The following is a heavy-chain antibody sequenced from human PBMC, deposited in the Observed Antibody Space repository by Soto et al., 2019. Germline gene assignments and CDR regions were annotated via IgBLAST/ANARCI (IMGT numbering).Heavy chain of an antibody. D-gene: IGHD2-15*01. J-gene: IGHJ3*02. CDR2: ISSSSSYI. CDR1: GFTFSSYS. CDR3: ARDNIVVVVAATQNAFDI. V-gene: IGHV3-21*01. Sequence: GGSLRLSCAASGFTFSSYSMNWVRQAPGKGLEWVSSISSSSSYIYYADSVKGRFTISRDNAKNSLYLQMNSLRAEDTAVYYCARDNIVVVVAATQNAFDIWGQGTMVTVSS.